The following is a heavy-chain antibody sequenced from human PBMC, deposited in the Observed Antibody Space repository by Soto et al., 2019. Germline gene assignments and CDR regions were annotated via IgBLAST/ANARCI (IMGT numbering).Heavy chain of an antibody. CDR1: GVSFSSSNYY. V-gene: IGHV4-39*07. D-gene: IGHD3-22*01. Sequence: SATLSLTCTVSGVSFSSSNYYWGWIRQPPGKGLEWIGNIFYGGGSGVAYYSPSLKSRVTISVDTSKNQFSLNMRSLTAADTAVYYCTRDQVEAYYDTSGSQGYWGQGTLVTVSS. CDR3: TRDQVEAYYDTSGSQGY. J-gene: IGHJ4*02. CDR2: IFYGGGSGVA.